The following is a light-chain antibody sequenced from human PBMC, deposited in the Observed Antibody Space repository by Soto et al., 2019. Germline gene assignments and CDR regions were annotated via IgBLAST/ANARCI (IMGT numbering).Light chain of an antibody. CDR2: SDD. CDR1: NSNIGRYS. CDR3: SAWDDNLNGPL. J-gene: IGLJ3*02. Sequence: QSVLTQPPSLSGTPGPRVTISCSGSNSNIGRYSVNWYQHFPGTAPKILIYSDDERPSGVPDRFSGSKSGTSASLAISGLQSEDEAEYYCSAWDDNLNGPLFGGGTKLTVL. V-gene: IGLV1-44*01.